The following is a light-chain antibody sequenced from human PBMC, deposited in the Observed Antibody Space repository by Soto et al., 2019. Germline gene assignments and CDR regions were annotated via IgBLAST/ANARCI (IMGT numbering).Light chain of an antibody. Sequence: EIVMTQSPATLSVSPGERATLSCRANQSVTSNYLAWYQQKPGQAPRLLIYGASSRATGIPDRFSGSGSGTDFTLTISRLEPEDFAVYYCQQYGSSPRTFGQGTKVEIK. CDR3: QQYGSSPRT. J-gene: IGKJ1*01. CDR2: GAS. CDR1: QSVTSNY. V-gene: IGKV3-20*01.